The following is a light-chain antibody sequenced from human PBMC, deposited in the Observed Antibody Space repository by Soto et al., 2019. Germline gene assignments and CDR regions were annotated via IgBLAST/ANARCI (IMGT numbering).Light chain of an antibody. CDR2: GAS. Sequence: EIVLTQSPGTLSLSPGEGATLSCRASQSVSSNHLAWYQQKPGQAPRLLIYGASNRATGFPDRFSGSGSGTYFTLTISRLEPEDFAVYYCQQYGSSWTFGQGTKVEIK. J-gene: IGKJ1*01. CDR3: QQYGSSWT. CDR1: QSVSSNH. V-gene: IGKV3-20*01.